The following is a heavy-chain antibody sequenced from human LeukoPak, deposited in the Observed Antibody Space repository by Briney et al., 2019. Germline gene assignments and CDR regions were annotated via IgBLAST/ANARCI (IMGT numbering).Heavy chain of an antibody. D-gene: IGHD2-2*01. CDR2: IYYSGST. V-gene: IGHV4-31*03. J-gene: IGHJ2*01. Sequence: NPSETLSLTCTVSGGSISSGGYYWSWIRQHPGKGLEWIGYIYYSGSTYYNPSLKSRVTISVDTSKNQFSLKLSSVTAADTAVYYCARWGVIVVVPAAVPEWYFDLWGRGTLVTVSS. CDR3: ARWGVIVVVPAAVPEWYFDL. CDR1: GGSISSGGYY.